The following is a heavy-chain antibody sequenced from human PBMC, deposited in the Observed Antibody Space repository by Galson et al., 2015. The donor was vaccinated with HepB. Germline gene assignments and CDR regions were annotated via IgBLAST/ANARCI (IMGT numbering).Heavy chain of an antibody. CDR1: GYSFTSYW. V-gene: IGHV5-51*01. J-gene: IGHJ6*02. D-gene: IGHD3-22*01. CDR2: IYPGDSDT. Sequence: QSGAEVKKPGESLKISCKGSGYSFTSYWIGWVRQMPGKGLEWMGIIYPGDSDTRYSPSFQGQVTISADKSISTAYLQWSSLKASDTAMYYCARSRTYYYDSNGYYTPQLYYYYGMDVWGQGTTVTVSS. CDR3: ARSRTYYYDSNGYYTPQLYYYYGMDV.